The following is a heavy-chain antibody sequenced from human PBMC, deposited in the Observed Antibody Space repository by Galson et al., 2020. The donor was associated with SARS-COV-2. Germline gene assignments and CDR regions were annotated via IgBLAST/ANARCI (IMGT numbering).Heavy chain of an antibody. J-gene: IGHJ5*02. CDR3: ATSGYFLTNNFDP. CDR2: IYYSGKM. V-gene: IGHV4-39*07. Sequence: SETLSLTCPVSGGSISSSNYYWGWIRQPPGKGLEWIRTIYYSGKMYYNPSFKSRVTISVNTSKNQVSLTLNSVTAADTAVYYCATSGYFLTNNFDPGGRGALVTVSS. D-gene: IGHD3-22*01. CDR1: GGSISSSNYY.